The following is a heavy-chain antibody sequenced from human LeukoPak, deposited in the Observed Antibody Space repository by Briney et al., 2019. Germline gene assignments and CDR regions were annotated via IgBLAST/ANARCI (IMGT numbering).Heavy chain of an antibody. Sequence: PSETLSLTCGVSGGSMTGYYWTWIRQPPGKGLEWIGYIYYSGSINYNPSLKSRLTISVDTSKNQFSLKLSSVTAADPAVYYCARLRGNYFPDYWGQGTLVTVSS. D-gene: IGHD4-11*01. V-gene: IGHV4-59*01. J-gene: IGHJ4*02. CDR2: IYYSGSI. CDR3: ARLRGNYFPDY. CDR1: GGSMTGYY.